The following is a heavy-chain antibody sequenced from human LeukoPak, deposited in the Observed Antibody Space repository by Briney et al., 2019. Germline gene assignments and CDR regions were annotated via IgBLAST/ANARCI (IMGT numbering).Heavy chain of an antibody. D-gene: IGHD3-3*01. CDR2: ISYDGSNK. V-gene: IGHV3-30*18. CDR3: AKDSTIFGVVIMAGYYYGMDV. J-gene: IGHJ6*02. Sequence: GGSLRLSCAASGFTFSSYGMHWVRQAPGKGLEWVAVISYDGSNKYYADSVKGRFTISRDNSKNTLYLQMNSLRAEDTAVYHCAKDSTIFGVVIMAGYYYGMDVWGQGTTVTVSS. CDR1: GFTFSSYG.